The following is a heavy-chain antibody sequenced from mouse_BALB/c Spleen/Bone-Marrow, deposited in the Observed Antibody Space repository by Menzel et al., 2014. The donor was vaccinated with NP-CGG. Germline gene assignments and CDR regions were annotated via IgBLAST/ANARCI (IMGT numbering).Heavy chain of an antibody. V-gene: IGHV1S29*02. J-gene: IGHJ4*01. CDR3: ARLDGYYVAMDY. Sequence: EVKLVESGPELVKPGASVKISCKASGYTFTDYNMHWVKQSHGKSLEWIGYIYPYNGGTGYNQKFKSKATLTVDNSSSTAYMELRSLTSEDSAVYYCARLDGYYVAMDYWGQGTLVTVTS. D-gene: IGHD2-3*01. CDR1: GYTFTDYN. CDR2: IYPYNGGT.